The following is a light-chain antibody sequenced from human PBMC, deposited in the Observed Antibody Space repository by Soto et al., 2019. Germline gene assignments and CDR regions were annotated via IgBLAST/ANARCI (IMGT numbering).Light chain of an antibody. V-gene: IGLV2-14*01. CDR2: EVS. CDR1: SSDVGGYIY. CDR3: SSYSRSSFYV. Sequence: QSVLTHPASVSGSPGQSITISCTGTSSDVGGYIYVSWYQQHPGKAPKLMIYEVSNRPSGVSNRFSGSKSGNTASLTISGLQAEDEADYYCSSYSRSSFYVFGTGTKVTVL. J-gene: IGLJ1*01.